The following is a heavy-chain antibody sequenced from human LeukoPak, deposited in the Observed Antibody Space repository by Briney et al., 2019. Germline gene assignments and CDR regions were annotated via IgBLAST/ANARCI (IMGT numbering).Heavy chain of an antibody. D-gene: IGHD3-10*01. J-gene: IGHJ3*02. CDR2: IYYSGST. CDR3: ARIVRGVISPDDAFDI. Sequence: SETLSLTCAVYGGSFSSYYWSWIRQPPGKGLEWIGYIYYSGSTNYNPSLKSRVTISVDTSKNQFSLKLSSVTAADTAVYYCARIVRGVISPDDAFDIWGQGTMVTASS. CDR1: GGSFSSYY. V-gene: IGHV4-59*01.